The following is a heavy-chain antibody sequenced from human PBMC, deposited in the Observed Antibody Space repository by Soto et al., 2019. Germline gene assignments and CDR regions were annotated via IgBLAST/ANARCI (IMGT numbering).Heavy chain of an antibody. D-gene: IGHD3-3*01. Sequence: SETLSLTCTVSGGSFKSGSYHWSWIRQPPGKGLEWIGYVYHTGRTSYHPSLKGRVSISMDESKSQFSLDLDSVTAADTAVYFCARDFAFFDSWGQGILVTVSS. CDR1: GGSFKSGSYH. CDR3: ARDFAFFDS. CDR2: VYHTGRT. V-gene: IGHV4-61*01. J-gene: IGHJ4*02.